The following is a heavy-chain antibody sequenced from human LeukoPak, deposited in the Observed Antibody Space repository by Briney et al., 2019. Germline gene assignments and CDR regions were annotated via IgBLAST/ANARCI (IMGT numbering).Heavy chain of an antibody. Sequence: GGSLRLSCAASGFNFDEYPMHWVRQAPGKGLEWVAAIKGNGGSTDYGDSVKGRCTISRDSNKNSLFLQMNSLRTEDTAFYYCAKFYGSGTYYNNYFDYWGQGALVTVSS. D-gene: IGHD3-10*01. CDR3: AKFYGSGTYYNNYFDY. V-gene: IGHV3-43*02. CDR1: GFNFDEYP. J-gene: IGHJ4*02. CDR2: IKGNGGST.